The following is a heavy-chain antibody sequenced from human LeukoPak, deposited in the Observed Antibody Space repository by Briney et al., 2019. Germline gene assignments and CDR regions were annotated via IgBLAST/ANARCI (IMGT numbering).Heavy chain of an antibody. J-gene: IGHJ5*02. Sequence: SETLSLTCTVSGGSISSSSYYWGWIRQPPGKGLEWIGSIYYSGSTNYNPSLKSRVTISVDTSKNQFSLKLSSVTAADTAVYYCARDFMVSGFDPWGQGTLVTVSS. CDR1: GGSISSSSYY. D-gene: IGHD3-10*01. CDR3: ARDFMVSGFDP. CDR2: IYYSGST. V-gene: IGHV4-39*07.